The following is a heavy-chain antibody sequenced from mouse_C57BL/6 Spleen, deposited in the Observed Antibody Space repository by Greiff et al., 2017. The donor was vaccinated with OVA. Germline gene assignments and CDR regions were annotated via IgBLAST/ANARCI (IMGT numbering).Heavy chain of an antibody. CDR1: GFTFSDYG. Sequence: DVHLVESGGGLVKPGGSLKLSCAASGFTFSDYGMHWVRQAPEKGLEWVAYISSGSSTIYYADTVKGRFTISRDNAKNTLFLQMTSLRSEDTAMYYCARDGNYGYFDVWGTGTTVTVSS. D-gene: IGHD2-1*01. CDR3: ARDGNYGYFDV. J-gene: IGHJ1*03. V-gene: IGHV5-17*01. CDR2: ISSGSSTI.